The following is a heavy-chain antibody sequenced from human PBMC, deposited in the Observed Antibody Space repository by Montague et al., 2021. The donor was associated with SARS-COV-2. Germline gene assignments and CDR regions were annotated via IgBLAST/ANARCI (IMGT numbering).Heavy chain of an antibody. Sequence: SLRLSCSASGFTFSSYAMHWVRQAPGKGLEWVSGISYDGSNIYYADSVKGRFTISRDKSKNTLYLQMNSLRAEDTAVYYCARSLAATFLVYFDYWGQGTLVTVSS. J-gene: IGHJ4*02. CDR2: ISYDGSNI. V-gene: IGHV3-30*04. CDR3: ARSLAATFLVYFDY. CDR1: GFTFSSYA. D-gene: IGHD2-15*01.